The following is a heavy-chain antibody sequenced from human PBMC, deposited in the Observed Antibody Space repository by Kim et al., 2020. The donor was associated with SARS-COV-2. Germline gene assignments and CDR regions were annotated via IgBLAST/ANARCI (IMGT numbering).Heavy chain of an antibody. D-gene: IGHD3-10*01. Sequence: GGSLRLSCAASGFTFSDYGIHCVRQAPGKGLEWVALIWYDGSDKYYADSVKGRFTISRDNSNNTLYLQMNSLRAEDTAVYYCARRYGSGSYIDSWGQGTLVTVSS. V-gene: IGHV3-33*01. CDR2: IWYDGSDK. J-gene: IGHJ4*02. CDR1: GFTFSDYG. CDR3: ARRYGSGSYIDS.